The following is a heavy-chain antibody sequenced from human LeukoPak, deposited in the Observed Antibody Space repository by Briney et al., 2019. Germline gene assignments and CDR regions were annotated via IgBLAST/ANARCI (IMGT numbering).Heavy chain of an antibody. CDR2: IYYSGST. D-gene: IGHD6-13*01. J-gene: IGHJ4*02. CDR1: GGSISSYY. V-gene: IGHV4-59*01. Sequence: KPSETLSLTCAVSGGSISSYYWSWIRQPPGKGLEWMGYIYYSGSTNYNPSLKSRVTISVDTSKNQFSLKLSSVTAADTAVYYCARDSSSWYLFDYWGQGTLVTVSS. CDR3: ARDSSSWYLFDY.